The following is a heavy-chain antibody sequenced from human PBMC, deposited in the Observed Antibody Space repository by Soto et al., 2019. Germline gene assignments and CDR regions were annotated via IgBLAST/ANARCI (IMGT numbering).Heavy chain of an antibody. D-gene: IGHD4-4*01. V-gene: IGHV4-59*01. J-gene: IGHJ6*03. CDR1: GGSISSYY. Sequence: SETLSLTCTVSGGSISSYYWSWIRQPPGKGLEWIGYIYYSGSTNYNPSLKSRVTISVDTSKNQFSMKLSSVTAADTAVYYCARSQLYSNYEYYYYYMDVWGKGTTVTVSS. CDR3: ARSQLYSNYEYYYYYMDV. CDR2: IYYSGST.